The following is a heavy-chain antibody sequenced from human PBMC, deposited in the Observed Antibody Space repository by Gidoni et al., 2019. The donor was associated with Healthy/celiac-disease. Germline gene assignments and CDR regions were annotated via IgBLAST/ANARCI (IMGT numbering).Heavy chain of an antibody. Sequence: EVQLVESGGGLVQPGRSLSLTCPASGFTFGDYAMSWVRQAPGKGLEWVGFIRSKAYSGTTEYAASVKGRFTISRDDSKSIAYLQRNSLKTEDTAVYYCTRDLFVYNCSLFDYWGQGTLVTVSS. J-gene: IGHJ4*02. V-gene: IGHV3-49*04. CDR1: GFTFGDYA. CDR3: TRDLFVYNCSLFDY. D-gene: IGHD1-20*01. CDR2: IRSKAYSGTT.